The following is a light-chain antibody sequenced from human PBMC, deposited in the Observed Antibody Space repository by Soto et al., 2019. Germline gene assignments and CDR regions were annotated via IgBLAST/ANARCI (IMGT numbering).Light chain of an antibody. CDR2: KAS. J-gene: IGKJ3*01. V-gene: IGKV1-5*03. Sequence: DIQMTQSPSTLSASVGDRVTITCRASQSISSWLAWYQQKPGKAPKLLIYKASSLESGVPSRFSGSGSGTGFTLTISSLQPDDFATYYCQQYNSYSPLAFGPGTKVDIK. CDR1: QSISSW. CDR3: QQYNSYSPLA.